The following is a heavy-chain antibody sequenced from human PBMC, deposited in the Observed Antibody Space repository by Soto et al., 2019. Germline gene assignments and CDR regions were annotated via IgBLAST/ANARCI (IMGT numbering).Heavy chain of an antibody. CDR3: ALGGDYYDSSGYYNWFDP. Sequence: ASVKVSCKASGYTFTGYYMHWVRQAPGQGLEWMGWINPNSGGTNYAQKFQGWVTMTRDTSISTAYMELSRLRSDDTAVYYCALGGDYYDSSGYYNWFDPWGQGTLVTVSS. J-gene: IGHJ5*02. V-gene: IGHV1-2*04. D-gene: IGHD3-22*01. CDR2: INPNSGGT. CDR1: GYTFTGYY.